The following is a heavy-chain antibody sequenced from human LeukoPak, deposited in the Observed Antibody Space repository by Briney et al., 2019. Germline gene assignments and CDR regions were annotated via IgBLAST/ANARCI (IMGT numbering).Heavy chain of an antibody. CDR2: ISSSGSTI. J-gene: IGHJ3*02. Sequence: GGSLRLSCAASGFTFSDYYMSWIRQAPGKGLEWVSYISSSGSTIYYADSVKGRFTNSRDDAKNSLYLQMNSLRVEDTAVYYCARENFMATSGTTFDIWGQGTMVSVSS. D-gene: IGHD1-1*01. V-gene: IGHV3-11*04. CDR3: ARENFMATSGTTFDI. CDR1: GFTFSDYY.